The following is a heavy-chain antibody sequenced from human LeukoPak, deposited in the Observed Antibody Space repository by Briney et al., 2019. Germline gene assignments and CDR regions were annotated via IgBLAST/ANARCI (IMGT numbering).Heavy chain of an antibody. V-gene: IGHV4-39*01. CDR3: ARLLRSWFDP. CDR2: IYYSGST. J-gene: IGHJ5*02. CDR1: GVSISSTSYY. Sequence: SETLSLTCTVSGVSISSTSYYWGWIRQPPGKGLEWIASIYYSGSTYYNPSLKSRVTIPVDTSKNQFSLKLSSVTAADTAVYYCARLLRSWFDPWGQGTLVTVSS.